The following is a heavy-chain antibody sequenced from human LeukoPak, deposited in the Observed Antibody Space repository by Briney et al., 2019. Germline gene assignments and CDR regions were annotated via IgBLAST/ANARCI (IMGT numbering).Heavy chain of an antibody. CDR3: AGADPYYYDSSGITMDV. CDR2: INSDGSST. Sequence: PGGSLRLSCAASGFTFSSYWMHWVRQAPGKGLVWVSRINSDGSSTSYADSVKGRFTISRDNAKNTLYLQMNSLRAEDTAVYYCAGADPYYYDSSGITMDVWGQGTTVTVSS. V-gene: IGHV3-74*01. CDR1: GFTFSSYW. J-gene: IGHJ6*02. D-gene: IGHD3-22*01.